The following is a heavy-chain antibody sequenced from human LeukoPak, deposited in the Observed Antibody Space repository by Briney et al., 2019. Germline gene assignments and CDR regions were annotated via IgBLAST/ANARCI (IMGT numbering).Heavy chain of an antibody. Sequence: GGSLRLSCAASGFTVSSDFLSWVRQPPGKGLEWVSDIYSGGSTYYADSVKGRFTISRDNSKNTLYLQMISLRAEDTAVYYCTRGGGGSFPHYWGQGTLVTVSS. V-gene: IGHV3-53*01. CDR2: IYSGGST. D-gene: IGHD2-21*01. CDR3: TRGGGGSFPHY. CDR1: GFTVSSDF. J-gene: IGHJ4*02.